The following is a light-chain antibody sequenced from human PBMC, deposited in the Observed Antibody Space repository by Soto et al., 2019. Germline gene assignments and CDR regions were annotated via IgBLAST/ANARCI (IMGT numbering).Light chain of an antibody. J-gene: IGKJ4*01. Sequence: EIVLTQSPATLSLSPGDRATLSCRASQSISSHLAWYQQRPGQVVRLLIYDASHRATGIPVRFSGSGSGTDFTLTINDLGREGFAVYCCQERNDGLTFGGGTKVEIK. CDR2: DAS. V-gene: IGKV3-11*01. CDR3: QERNDGLT. CDR1: QSISSH.